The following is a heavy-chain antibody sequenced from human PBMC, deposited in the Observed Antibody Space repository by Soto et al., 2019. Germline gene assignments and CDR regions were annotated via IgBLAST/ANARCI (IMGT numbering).Heavy chain of an antibody. V-gene: IGHV1-18*01. Sequence: QVPLVQSGGEVKRPGASVKVSCKTSGYTFSNYGITWVRQAPGQPLEWLGWISLYSDGANYAQKFQGRVSMTTDTSTTTAYMELRSLRSDDTAVYYCARVVLGAEAWFGPWGQGTLVTVSS. CDR1: GYTFSNYG. CDR3: ARVVLGAEAWFGP. J-gene: IGHJ5*02. D-gene: IGHD2-2*01. CDR2: ISLYSDGA.